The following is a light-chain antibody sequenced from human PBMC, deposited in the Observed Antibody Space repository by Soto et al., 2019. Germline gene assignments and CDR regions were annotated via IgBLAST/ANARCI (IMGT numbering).Light chain of an antibody. CDR2: DAS. J-gene: IGKJ1*01. Sequence: EIVLTQSPAALSVSPGERATLSCRASQSVSSYLAWFQQKPGQAPMLLIYDASTRATGIPVRFSGSGSGTEFTLTISSLQSEDFGVYYCQQNKDWPGTFGQGTKVDIK. CDR3: QQNKDWPGT. V-gene: IGKV3-15*01. CDR1: QSVSSY.